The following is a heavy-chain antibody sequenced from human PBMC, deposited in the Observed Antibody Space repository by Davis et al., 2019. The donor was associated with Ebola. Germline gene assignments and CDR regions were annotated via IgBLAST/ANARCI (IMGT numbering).Heavy chain of an antibody. CDR1: GFTVSSNY. Sequence: GGSLRLSCAASGFTVSSNYMSWVRQAPGKGLEWVSVIYSGGSTYYADSVKGRFTISRDNSKNTLYLQMNSLRAEDTAVYYCARNPVTIFGVVIPGYFDLWGRGTLVTVSS. D-gene: IGHD3-3*01. CDR3: ARNPVTIFGVVIPGYFDL. J-gene: IGHJ2*01. V-gene: IGHV3-53*01. CDR2: IYSGGST.